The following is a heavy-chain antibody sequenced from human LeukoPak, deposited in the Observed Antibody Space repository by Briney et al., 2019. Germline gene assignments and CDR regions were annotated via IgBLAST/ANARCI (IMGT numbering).Heavy chain of an antibody. V-gene: IGHV4-39*01. D-gene: IGHD3-3*01. CDR2: IYYSGRT. CDR3: ARSKSIFGVVRWGGVAFDI. J-gene: IGHJ3*02. CDR1: GGSINSSSYY. Sequence: SETLSLTCTVSGGSINSSSYYWGWLRQPPGKGLEWIGNIYYSGRTYYNPSLKSLVTISVVTTKNQFSRKLSSVTAAARPLYYCARSKSIFGVVRWGGVAFDIWGQGTMVTVSS.